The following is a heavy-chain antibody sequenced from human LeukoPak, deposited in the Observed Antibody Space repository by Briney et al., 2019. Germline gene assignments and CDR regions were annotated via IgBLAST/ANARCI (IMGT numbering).Heavy chain of an antibody. Sequence: ASVKVSCKASGYTFTSYYMHWVRQAPGQGLEWMGIINPSGGSTSYAQKFQGRVTMTRDTSTSTAYMELRSLRSDDTAVYYCARIYFEGITMIVVVPGDYWGQGTLVTVSS. J-gene: IGHJ4*02. CDR2: INPSGGST. CDR3: ARIYFEGITMIVVVPGDY. CDR1: GYTFTSYY. V-gene: IGHV1-46*01. D-gene: IGHD3-22*01.